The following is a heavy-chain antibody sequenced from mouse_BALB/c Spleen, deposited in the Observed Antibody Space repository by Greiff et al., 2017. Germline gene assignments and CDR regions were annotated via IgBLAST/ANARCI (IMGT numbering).Heavy chain of an antibody. CDR2: INSNGGST. CDR1: GFTFSSYG. Sequence: EVMLVESGGGLVQPGGSLKLSCAASGFTFSSYGMSWVHQTPDKRLELVATINSNGGSTYYPDSVKGRFTISRDNAKNTLYLQMSSLKSEDTAMYYCARDGGYDYAWFAYWGQGTLVTVSA. CDR3: ARDGGYDYAWFAY. V-gene: IGHV5-6-3*01. D-gene: IGHD2-4*01. J-gene: IGHJ3*01.